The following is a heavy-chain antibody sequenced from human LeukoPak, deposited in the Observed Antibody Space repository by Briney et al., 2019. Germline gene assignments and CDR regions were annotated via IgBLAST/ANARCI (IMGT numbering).Heavy chain of an antibody. Sequence: PSETLSLTCAVSGGSISSGGYSWSWIRQPPGKGLEWIVYIYHSGSTYYNPSLKSRVTISVDRSKNQFSLKLSSVTAADTAVYYCARSSVYYYDSSPSPPHAFDIWGQGTMVTVSS. D-gene: IGHD3-22*01. CDR3: ARSSVYYYDSSPSPPHAFDI. J-gene: IGHJ3*02. V-gene: IGHV4-30-2*01. CDR2: IYHSGST. CDR1: GGSISSGGYS.